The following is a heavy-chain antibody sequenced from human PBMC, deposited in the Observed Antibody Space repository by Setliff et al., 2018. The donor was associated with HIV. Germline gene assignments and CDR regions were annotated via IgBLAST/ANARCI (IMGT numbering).Heavy chain of an antibody. CDR2: INPSGSA. CDR1: GGSISSNSW. Sequence: SETLSLTCAVSGGSISSNSWWSWVRQPPGKGLEWIGEINPSGSANYSPSLKSRFTISVDTSKNEFSLKLGSVTAADTAVYFCARGGLNDYTLFYDFWGQGTLVTVSS. V-gene: IGHV4-4*02. D-gene: IGHD3-3*01. CDR3: ARGGLNDYTLFYDF. J-gene: IGHJ4*01.